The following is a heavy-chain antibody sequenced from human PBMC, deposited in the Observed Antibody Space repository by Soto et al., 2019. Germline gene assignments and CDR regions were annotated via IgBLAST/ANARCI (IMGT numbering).Heavy chain of an antibody. Sequence: GGSLRLSCAASGFAFSIYAMSLVRQSPGKGLEWVSSISVSGGSTYYADSVKGRFTISRDNSKNTLYLQMNSLRAEDTAVYYCPKVYGMDVSGQGTTVTVSS. J-gene: IGHJ6*02. CDR2: ISVSGGST. CDR1: GFAFSIYA. V-gene: IGHV3-23*01. CDR3: PKVYGMDV.